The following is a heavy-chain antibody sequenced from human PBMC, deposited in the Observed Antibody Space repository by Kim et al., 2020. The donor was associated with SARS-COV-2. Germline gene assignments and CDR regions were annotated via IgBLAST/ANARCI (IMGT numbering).Heavy chain of an antibody. J-gene: IGHJ6*02. Sequence: GGSLRLSCAASGFTFSAFGMSWVRQAPGKGLEWVSVIYSSGRSTYYAESVKGRFTISRNNSKNTVFLQMNSLRAEDTAVYYCAKDRGSGWYGLDVWGQGTTVTVSS. CDR1: GFTFSAFG. CDR3: AKDRGSGWYGLDV. D-gene: IGHD6-19*01. CDR2: IYSSGRST. V-gene: IGHV3-23*03.